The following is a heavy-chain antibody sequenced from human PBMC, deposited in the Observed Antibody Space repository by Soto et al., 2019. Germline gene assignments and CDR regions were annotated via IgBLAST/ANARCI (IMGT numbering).Heavy chain of an antibody. CDR1: RGTFGTYS. CDR2: IMPVIGTT. Sequence: QVQLVQSGAEVKKPGSSVKVSCKAPRGTFGTYSINWARQAPGQGLEWVGSIMPVIGTTNYAQNFQGRLTITADESTSTAYMELSSLRLEDTAVYFCARGGFSSSYRFDYWGQGTLVTVSS. V-gene: IGHV1-69*18. D-gene: IGHD6-6*01. J-gene: IGHJ4*02. CDR3: ARGGFSSSYRFDY.